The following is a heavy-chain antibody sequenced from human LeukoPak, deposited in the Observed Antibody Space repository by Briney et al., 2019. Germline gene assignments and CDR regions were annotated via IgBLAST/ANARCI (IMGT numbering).Heavy chain of an antibody. CDR1: GFTSSSYA. V-gene: IGHV3-23*01. J-gene: IGHJ3*02. CDR3: AKYVVVTRDAFDI. CDR2: ISGSGGST. Sequence: GGSLRLSCAASGFTSSSYAMSWVRQAPGKGLEWVSAISGSGGSTYYADSVKGRFTISRDNSKNTLYLQMNSLRAEDTAVYYCAKYVVVTRDAFDIWGQGTMVTVSS. D-gene: IGHD2-21*02.